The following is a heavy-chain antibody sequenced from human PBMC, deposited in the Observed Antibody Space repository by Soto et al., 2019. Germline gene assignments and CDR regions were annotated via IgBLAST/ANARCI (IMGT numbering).Heavy chain of an antibody. CDR3: AKVVGGWYPTYDY. Sequence: QVQLVESGGGVVQPGRSLRLSCAASGFTFSSYGMHWVRKAPGKGLEWVAVISYDGSNKYYADSVKGRFTISRDNSKNTLYLQMNSLRAEDTAVYYCAKVVGGWYPTYDYWGQGTLVTVSS. CDR1: GFTFSSYG. V-gene: IGHV3-30*18. D-gene: IGHD6-19*01. CDR2: ISYDGSNK. J-gene: IGHJ4*02.